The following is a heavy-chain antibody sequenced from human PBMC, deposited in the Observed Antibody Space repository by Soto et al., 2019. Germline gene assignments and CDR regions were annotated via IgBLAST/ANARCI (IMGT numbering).Heavy chain of an antibody. CDR3: ARHKDYYGSGSHFDS. D-gene: IGHD3-10*01. V-gene: IGHV4-59*08. CDR1: GASISSYY. J-gene: IGHJ4*02. Sequence: QVQLQESGPGLVNPSETLSLTCTVSGASISSYYWSWTRQSPGKGLEWIGSIYHTGRTYYNPSLKSRVTISVDTSKTHFSLKLTSATAADTAVYYCARHKDYYGSGSHFDSWGQGTLVTVSS. CDR2: IYHTGRT.